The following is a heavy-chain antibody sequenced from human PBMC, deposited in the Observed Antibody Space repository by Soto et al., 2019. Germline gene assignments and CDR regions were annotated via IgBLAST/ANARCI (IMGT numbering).Heavy chain of an antibody. Sequence: ASVKVSCKASGYTFTSYGISWVRQATGQGLEWMGWISAYNGNTNYAQKLQGRVTMTTDTSTSTAYMELRSLRSDDTAVYYCARDDLRSYYYGSGSYYNKGPYFDYWGQGTLVTVSS. CDR1: GYTFTSYG. J-gene: IGHJ4*02. D-gene: IGHD3-10*01. CDR2: ISAYNGNT. CDR3: ARDDLRSYYYGSGSYYNKGPYFDY. V-gene: IGHV1-18*01.